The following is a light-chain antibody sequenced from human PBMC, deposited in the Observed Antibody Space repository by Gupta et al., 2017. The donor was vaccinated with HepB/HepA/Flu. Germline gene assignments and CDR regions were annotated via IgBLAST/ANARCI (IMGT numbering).Light chain of an antibody. CDR1: NIGKIS. V-gene: IGLV3-21*02. Sequence: LTQPPSLSVAPGETASLTCGGDNIGKISVHWYQQQAGQAPLLLLHMTRQRPSGIPVPFSGSTSDNTATLIIRGIGAGDEADYFCQIWDPTGDYPIFGGGTKLTVL. CDR3: QIWDPTGDYPI. CDR2: MTR. J-gene: IGLJ2*01.